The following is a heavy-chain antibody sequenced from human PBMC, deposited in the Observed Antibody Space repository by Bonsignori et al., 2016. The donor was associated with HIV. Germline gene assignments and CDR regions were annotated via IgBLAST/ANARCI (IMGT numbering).Heavy chain of an antibody. CDR3: ARDRHSYGYIDY. V-gene: IGHV4-30-4*01. CDR2: IYYSGST. Sequence: PGKGLEWIGYIYYSGSTYYNPSLKSRATISVDTSKNKFSLKLSSVTAADTAVYYCARDRHSYGYIDYWGQGTLVTVSS. J-gene: IGHJ4*02. D-gene: IGHD5-18*01.